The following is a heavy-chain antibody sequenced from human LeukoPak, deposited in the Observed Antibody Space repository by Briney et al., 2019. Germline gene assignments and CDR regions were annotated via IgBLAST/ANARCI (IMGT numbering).Heavy chain of an antibody. CDR2: ISYDGSNK. J-gene: IGHJ4*02. D-gene: IGHD1-14*01. CDR3: ANNRRSGYYFDY. V-gene: IGHV3-30*18. CDR1: GFTFSSYG. Sequence: GGSLRLSCTASGFTFSSYGMHWVRQAPGKGLEWVAVISYDGSNKYYADSVKGRFTISRDNSKNTLYLQMNSLRAEDTAVYYCANNRRSGYYFDYWGQGTLVTVSS.